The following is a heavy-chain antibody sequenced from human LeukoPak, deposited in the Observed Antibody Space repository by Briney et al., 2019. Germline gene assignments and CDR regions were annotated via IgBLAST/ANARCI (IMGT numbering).Heavy chain of an antibody. CDR3: ARHYGDYVEGIIGWFDP. CDR2: IIPIFGTA. Sequence: ASVKVSCKASGGTFSSYAISWVRQAPGQGLEWMGGIIPIFGTANYAQKFQGRVTITADKSTSTAYMELSSLRSEDTAVYYCARHYGDYVEGIIGWFDPWGQGTLVTVSS. V-gene: IGHV1-69*06. CDR1: GGTFSSYA. J-gene: IGHJ5*02. D-gene: IGHD4-17*01.